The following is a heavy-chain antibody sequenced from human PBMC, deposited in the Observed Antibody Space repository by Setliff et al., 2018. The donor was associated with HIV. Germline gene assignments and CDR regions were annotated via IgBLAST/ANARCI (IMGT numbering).Heavy chain of an antibody. CDR1: GGSISSGDYY. CDR2: VYNSGST. D-gene: IGHD3-10*01. CDR3: ARETNASGSLTAYWYFDL. V-gene: IGHV4-30-4*08. J-gene: IGHJ2*01. Sequence: TSETLSLTCTVSGGSISSGDYYWTWIRQPPGKGLEWIGYVYNSGSTYYEPSLRGRVTISIDRSKNQFSLKLNSVTAADTAVYYCARETNASGSLTAYWYFDLWGRGTLVTVS.